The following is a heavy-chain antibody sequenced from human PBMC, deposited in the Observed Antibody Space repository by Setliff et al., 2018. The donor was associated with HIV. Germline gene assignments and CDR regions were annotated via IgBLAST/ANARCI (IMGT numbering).Heavy chain of an antibody. CDR2: INRDGTEK. J-gene: IGHJ4*01. CDR1: GFTFSNYW. D-gene: IGHD3-22*01. V-gene: IGHV3-7*03. CDR3: ASSRPPDDSSGYLDH. Sequence: GGSLRLSCAASGFTFSNYWMTWVRQAPGKGLEWVAQINRDGTEKFYVDSVKGRFAISRDNAKNSLNLEMNSLRAEDTAIYYCASSRPPDDSSGYLDHWGQGTLVTVSS.